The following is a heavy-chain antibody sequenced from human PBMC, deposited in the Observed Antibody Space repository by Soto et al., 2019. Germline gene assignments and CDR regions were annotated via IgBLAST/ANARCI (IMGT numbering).Heavy chain of an antibody. D-gene: IGHD3-22*01. CDR2: ISYDGSNK. V-gene: IGHV3-30*18. CDR1: GFTFSSYG. CDR3: AKDPNDSSGPRATYYFDY. J-gene: IGHJ4*02. Sequence: GGSLRLSCAASGFTFSSYGMHWVRQAPGKGLEWVAVISYDGSNKYYADSVKGRFTISRDNSKNTLYLQMNSLRAEDTAVYYCAKDPNDSSGPRATYYFDYWGQGTLVTVSS.